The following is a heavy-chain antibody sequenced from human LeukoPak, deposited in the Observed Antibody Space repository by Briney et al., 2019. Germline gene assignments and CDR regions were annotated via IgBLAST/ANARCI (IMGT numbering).Heavy chain of an antibody. CDR3: TKTSGGGGHDS. J-gene: IGHJ5*01. V-gene: IGHV4-38-2*01. D-gene: IGHD4-23*01. CDR1: GYSIGTGNY. Sequence: SETLSLTCSVSGYSIGTGNYWAWVRQPPGKGLEWIGCVYHSGTHYKSSLTSRATISMDTSANEFSLKLTSMTAADSAFYYCTKTSGGGGHDSWGQGILVTVSS. CDR2: VYHSGT.